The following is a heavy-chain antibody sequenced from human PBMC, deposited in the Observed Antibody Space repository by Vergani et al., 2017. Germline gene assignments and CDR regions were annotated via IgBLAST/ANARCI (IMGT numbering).Heavy chain of an antibody. Sequence: QVQLVQSGAEVKKPGSSVKVSCKASGGTFSSYTISWVRQAPGQGLEWMGRIIPILGIANYAQKFQGRVTITADKSTSTAYMELSSLRSEDTAVYYCAREAYGSGSYYYYYYYMDVWGKGTTVTVSS. V-gene: IGHV1-69*08. CDR3: AREAYGSGSYYYYYYYMDV. CDR2: IIPILGIA. CDR1: GGTFSSYT. D-gene: IGHD3-10*01. J-gene: IGHJ6*03.